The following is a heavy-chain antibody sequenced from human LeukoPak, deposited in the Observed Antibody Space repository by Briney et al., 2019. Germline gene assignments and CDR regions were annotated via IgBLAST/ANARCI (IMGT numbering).Heavy chain of an antibody. CDR3: AKEHITRISAWDH. J-gene: IGHJ4*02. V-gene: IGHV3-30*18. CDR1: GFTFSSNG. Sequence: PGGSLRLSCAASGFTFSSNGIHWVRQAPGKGLEWVAVISYDGSNKYYADSVKGRFTISRDNSKNTVYLQMNSLRADDTAVYYCAKEHITRISAWDHWGQGTLVTVSS. D-gene: IGHD6-25*01. CDR2: ISYDGSNK.